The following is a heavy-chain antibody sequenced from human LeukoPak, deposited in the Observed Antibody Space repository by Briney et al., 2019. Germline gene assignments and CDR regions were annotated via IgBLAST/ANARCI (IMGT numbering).Heavy chain of an antibody. CDR3: ARFSSGCSTASCHLAY. Sequence: PSETLSLTCTVSGGFLSSHYWSWIRQPPGKGLELIGHIYYTGTTFYNPSLNSRVTISLDTSRNQFSLRLTSVTAADTAVYYCARFSSGCSTASCHLAYWGQGTLVTVSS. J-gene: IGHJ4*02. V-gene: IGHV4-59*11. CDR1: GGFLSSHY. D-gene: IGHD1-26*01. CDR2: IYYTGTT.